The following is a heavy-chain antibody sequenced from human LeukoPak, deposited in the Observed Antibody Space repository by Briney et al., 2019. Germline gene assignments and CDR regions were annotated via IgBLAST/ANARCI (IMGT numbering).Heavy chain of an antibody. Sequence: GGSLRLSCVVSGFTFRTYTMKWVRQAPGKGLEWVSAISSSSDIYYADSLKGRFTISRDNAKNSLYLQMNSLRVEDTAVYYCARILQPPGNFYYMDVWGKGTTVTVSS. CDR1: GFTFRTYT. CDR3: ARILQPPGNFYYMDV. CDR2: ISSSSDI. V-gene: IGHV3-21*06. J-gene: IGHJ6*03. D-gene: IGHD4-11*01.